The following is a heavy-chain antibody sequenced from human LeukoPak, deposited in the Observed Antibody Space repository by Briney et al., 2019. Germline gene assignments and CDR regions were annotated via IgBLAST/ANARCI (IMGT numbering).Heavy chain of an antibody. CDR1: GFTLSNYE. V-gene: IGHV3-21*01. CDR3: ARADCSSSTCYLRRSWFDP. CDR2: ISTSSRYI. Sequence: GGSLRLSCAASGFTLSNYEMNWVRQAPGKGLEWVSSISTSSRYIYYKDSVRGRFTISRDDAKNSLYLEMNSLRAEDTAVYYCARADCSSSTCYLRRSWFDPWGQGTLVTVSS. D-gene: IGHD2/OR15-2a*01. J-gene: IGHJ5*02.